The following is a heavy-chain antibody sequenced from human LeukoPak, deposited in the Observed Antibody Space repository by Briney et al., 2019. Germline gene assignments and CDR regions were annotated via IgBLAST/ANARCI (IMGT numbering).Heavy chain of an antibody. J-gene: IGHJ4*02. CDR1: GFTFTTYA. V-gene: IGHV3-23*01. D-gene: IGHD2-15*01. CDR3: AKWTGFCTGGSCYEGGSYIDF. CDR2: ISGSGAPT. Sequence: GGSLRLSCAASGFTFTTYAMSWVRQAPGKGLEWVSAISGSGAPTYYADSVKGRFTISRDNSKNTLYLQMNSLRAEDTAIYYCAKWTGFCTGGSCYEGGSYIDFWGRGTLVTVSS.